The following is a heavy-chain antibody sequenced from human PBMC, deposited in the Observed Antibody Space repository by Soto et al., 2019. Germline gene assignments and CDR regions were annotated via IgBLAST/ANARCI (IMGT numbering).Heavy chain of an antibody. D-gene: IGHD2-15*01. J-gene: IGHJ6*02. Sequence: ASVKVSCKVSGYTLTELSMHWVRQAPGKGLEWMGGFDPEDGETIYAQKFQGRVTMTEDTSTDTAYMGLSSLRSEDTAVYYCAKSHQMIRSGRLGYGMDVWGQGTTVTVSS. CDR1: GYTLTELS. CDR2: FDPEDGET. CDR3: AKSHQMIRSGRLGYGMDV. V-gene: IGHV1-24*01.